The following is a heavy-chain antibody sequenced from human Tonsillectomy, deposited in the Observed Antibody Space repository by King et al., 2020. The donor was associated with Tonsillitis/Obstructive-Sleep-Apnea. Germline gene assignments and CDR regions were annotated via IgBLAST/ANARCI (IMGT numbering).Heavy chain of an antibody. V-gene: IGHV5-51*03. J-gene: IGHJ2*01. CDR1: GYLFTSHW. D-gene: IGHD5-24*01. Sequence: QLVQSGAEVKKPGESLKISCKASGYLFTSHWIGWVRQMPGKGLEWMGVIYPGDSDTRYSPSFQGQVTISADKSTNTAYRRWNSLKVSETALYYCATYSMRWQSNWFFDVGSRAPLVTVSS. CDR3: ATYSMRWQSNWFFDV. CDR2: IYPGDSDT.